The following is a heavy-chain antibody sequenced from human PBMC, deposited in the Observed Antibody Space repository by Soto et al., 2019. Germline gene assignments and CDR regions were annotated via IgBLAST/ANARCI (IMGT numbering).Heavy chain of an antibody. CDR3: ARDRGSHALDY. V-gene: IGHV1-18*01. Sequence: QVQLVQSGAAVKKPGASVKVSCKASGYTFTSYGIGWVRQAPGQGLEWMGWISANNGNTNYAQKLQGRDTMTTDTPTSAADMELRSLRSDDTAVYYCARDRGSHALDYWGQGTLVTFSS. CDR2: ISANNGNT. CDR1: GYTFTSYG. D-gene: IGHD3-16*01. J-gene: IGHJ4*02.